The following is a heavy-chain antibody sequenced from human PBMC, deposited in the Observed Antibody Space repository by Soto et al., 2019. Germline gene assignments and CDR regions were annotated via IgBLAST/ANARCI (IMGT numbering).Heavy chain of an antibody. CDR3: ETDTYNSWTK. Sequence: EVRLMESGGGLVQPGESLKLSCRVSGLPATYNYMSWVRQAPGKGLEWVSVFYYGGQTYYADSVKGRFTISRDNSQNTLYLDITSLSPADTAVYYCETDTYNSWTKWGQGTLVTVSS. D-gene: IGHD1-20*01. J-gene: IGHJ4*02. CDR2: FYYGGQT. V-gene: IGHV3-53*04. CDR1: GLPATYNY.